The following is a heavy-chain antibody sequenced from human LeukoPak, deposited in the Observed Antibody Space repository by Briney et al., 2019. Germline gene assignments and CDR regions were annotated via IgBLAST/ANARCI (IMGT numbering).Heavy chain of an antibody. CDR3: ARDLRSGTDGNYAMDV. V-gene: IGHV1-2*02. Sequence: ASVKVSCKDSEYNFSAYYLHWVRQAPGQGLEWVGWFNPNSGATNCAQKFQGRVTMTRDTSISTASMGLSRLTSDDTAVYYCARDLRSGTDGNYAMDVWGQGTTVTVSS. J-gene: IGHJ6*02. CDR2: FNPNSGAT. CDR1: EYNFSAYY. D-gene: IGHD1-26*01.